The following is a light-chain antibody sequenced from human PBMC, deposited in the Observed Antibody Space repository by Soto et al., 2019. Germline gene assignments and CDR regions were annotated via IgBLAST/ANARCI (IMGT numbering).Light chain of an antibody. Sequence: DIVMTQSPDSLAVSLGERATINCKSSQSVLYSSNNKNYLAWYQQKPRQPPKLLIYWASTRESGVPDRFSGSGSGTYFTLTISSLQAEDVSVYYCQQYYSTPPTFGQGTKVEIK. V-gene: IGKV4-1*01. CDR3: QQYYSTPPT. CDR2: WAS. J-gene: IGKJ1*01. CDR1: QSVLYSSNNKNY.